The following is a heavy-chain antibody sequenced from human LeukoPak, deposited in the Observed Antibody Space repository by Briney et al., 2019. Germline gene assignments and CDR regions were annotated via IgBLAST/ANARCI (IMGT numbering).Heavy chain of an antibody. D-gene: IGHD6-13*01. CDR1: GGSFSGYY. CDR3: ARENRNSTGIAAAGHFDY. CDR2: INHSGST. J-gene: IGHJ4*02. Sequence: SETLSLTCAVYGGSFSGYYWSWIRQPPGKGLEWIGEINHSGSTNYNPSLKSRVTISVDTSKNQFSLKLSSETAADTAVYYCARENRNSTGIAAAGHFDYWGQGTLVTVSS. V-gene: IGHV4-34*01.